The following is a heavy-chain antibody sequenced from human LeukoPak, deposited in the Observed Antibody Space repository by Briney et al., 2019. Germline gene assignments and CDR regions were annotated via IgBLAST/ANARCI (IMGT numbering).Heavy chain of an antibody. V-gene: IGHV1-18*01. Sequence: GASVKVSCKASGYTFTSYGISWVRQAPGQGLEWMGWISAYNGNTNYAQKLQGRVTMTTDTSTSTAYMELRSLRSDDTAVYYCARVRLVTVTTGWFDPWGQGTLVTVSS. CDR1: GYTFTSYG. D-gene: IGHD4-17*01. J-gene: IGHJ5*02. CDR3: ARVRLVTVTTGWFDP. CDR2: ISAYNGNT.